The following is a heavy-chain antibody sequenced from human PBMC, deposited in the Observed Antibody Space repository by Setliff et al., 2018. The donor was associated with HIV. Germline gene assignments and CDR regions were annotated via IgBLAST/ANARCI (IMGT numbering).Heavy chain of an antibody. CDR1: GDSISRSRYY. CDR2: VNYSGST. V-gene: IGHV4-39*07. CDR3: ARGGLVVATIWDAFDL. D-gene: IGHD5-12*01. Sequence: PSETLSLTCVVSGDSISRSRYYWGWIRQPPGKGLEWIGEVNYSGSTNYNPSLKSRVSISVDTSKTQFSLKLSSVTAADTAVYYCARGGLVVATIWDAFDLWGQGTMVTVSS. J-gene: IGHJ3*01.